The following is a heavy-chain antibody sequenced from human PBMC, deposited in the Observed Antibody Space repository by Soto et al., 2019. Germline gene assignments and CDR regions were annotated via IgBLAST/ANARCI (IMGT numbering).Heavy chain of an antibody. CDR1: GFTFSSYA. CDR3: VKDPRETMTTLTKWYY. Sequence: GGSLRLSCSASGFTFSSYAMHWVRQAPGKGLEYVSAISSNGGSTYYADSVKGRFTISRDNSKNTLYLQMSSLRAEDTAVYYCVKDPRETMTTLTKWYYSGQGTRVTVSS. D-gene: IGHD4-17*01. J-gene: IGHJ4*02. V-gene: IGHV3-64D*08. CDR2: ISSNGGST.